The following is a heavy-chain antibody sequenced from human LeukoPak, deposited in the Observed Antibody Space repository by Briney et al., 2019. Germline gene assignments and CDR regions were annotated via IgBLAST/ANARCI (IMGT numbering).Heavy chain of an antibody. CDR3: VKGWRGSLYDPAEH. CDR2: IYPGDSDT. D-gene: IGHD1-26*01. V-gene: IGHV5-51*01. J-gene: IGHJ1*01. CDR1: GYSFTNYW. Sequence: HGESLKISCKPSGYSFTNYWIGWVRQMPGRGLEWMGIIYPGDSDTRYSPSFQGQVTVSADNSISTAYLQWSSLKASDTAIYYCVKGWRGSLYDPAEHWGQGTLITVSS.